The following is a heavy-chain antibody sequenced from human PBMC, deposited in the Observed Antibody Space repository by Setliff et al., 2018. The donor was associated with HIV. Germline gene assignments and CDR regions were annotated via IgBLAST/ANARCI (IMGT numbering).Heavy chain of an antibody. CDR1: GDSISSNY. V-gene: IGHV4-4*09. J-gene: IGHJ3*02. CDR2: IHTSGST. CDR3: AREHCSGGSCNGFDI. D-gene: IGHD2-15*01. Sequence: PSETLSLTCTVSGDSISSNYWSWIRQPPGKGLEWIGYIHTSGSTYHSPSLESRVTISIDTSKNQFSLKLGSVTAADTAMYYCAREHCSGGSCNGFDIWGQGTMVTV.